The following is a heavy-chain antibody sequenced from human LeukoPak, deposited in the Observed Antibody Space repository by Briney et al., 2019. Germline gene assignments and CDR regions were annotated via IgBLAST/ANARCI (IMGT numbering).Heavy chain of an antibody. D-gene: IGHD2-15*01. J-gene: IGHJ4*02. CDR3: ASKGGFDD. V-gene: IGHV3-48*03. CDR1: GFSFSSYE. Sequence: GFLRLSCAASGFSFSSYEMNWVRQAPGKGLEWVSYISSSGSAIFYADSVKGRFTISRDNAKNSLFLQMNSLRAEDTAFYYCASKGGFDDWGQGTLVTVSS. CDR2: ISSSGSAI.